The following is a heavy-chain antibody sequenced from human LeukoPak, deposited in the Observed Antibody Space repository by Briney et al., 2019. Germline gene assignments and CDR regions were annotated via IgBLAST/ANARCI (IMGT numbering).Heavy chain of an antibody. D-gene: IGHD3-22*01. CDR2: INHSGST. J-gene: IGHJ4*02. CDR3: ARVDSSGYRYYFDY. Sequence: PSETLSLTCAVYGGSLSGYYWSWTPHPPGKGLEWMGEINHSGSTNYNPSLKSRVTISVDTSKNQSSLKLSSVAAADTAVYYCARVDSSGYRYYFDYWGQGTLVTVSS. V-gene: IGHV4-34*01. CDR1: GGSLSGYY.